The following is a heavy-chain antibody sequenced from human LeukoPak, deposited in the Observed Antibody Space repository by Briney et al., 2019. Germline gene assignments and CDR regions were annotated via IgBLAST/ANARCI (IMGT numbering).Heavy chain of an antibody. J-gene: IGHJ4*02. D-gene: IGHD6-13*01. CDR1: GGSFSGYY. V-gene: IGHV4-34*01. CDR3: ARDLRPQQQPLDY. Sequence: PSETLSLTCAVYGGSFSGYYWSWIRQPPGKGLEWIGEINHSGSTNYNPSLKSRVTISVDTSKNQFSLKLSSVTAADTAVYYCARDLRPQQQPLDYWGQGTLVTVSS. CDR2: INHSGST.